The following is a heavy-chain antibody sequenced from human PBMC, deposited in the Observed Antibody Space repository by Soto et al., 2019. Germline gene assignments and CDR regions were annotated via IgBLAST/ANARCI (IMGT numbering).Heavy chain of an antibody. Sequence: EVQLLESGGGLVQPGGSLRLSCAASGFTFSSYAMSWVRQAPGKGLEWVSAISGSGGSTYYADSVKGRFTISRDNSKNTLYLQMNSRRAEDTAVYYCAKDTRITIFGVVIRENYFDYWGQGTLVTVSS. V-gene: IGHV3-23*01. D-gene: IGHD3-3*01. CDR1: GFTFSSYA. CDR3: AKDTRITIFGVVIRENYFDY. CDR2: ISGSGGST. J-gene: IGHJ4*02.